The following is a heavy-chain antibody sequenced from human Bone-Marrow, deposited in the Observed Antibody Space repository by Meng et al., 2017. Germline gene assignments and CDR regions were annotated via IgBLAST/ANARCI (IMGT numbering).Heavy chain of an antibody. J-gene: IGHJ4*02. CDR1: GYNFPDYY. CDR2: IDPKRGDT. Sequence: ASVKVSCKPSGYNFPDYYVHWVRQAPGQRLEWMGRIDPKRGDTHYAQKFQGRVTMTGDTSISTAYMELSGLTSDDTAIYYCARDEDISAAGKLFGDYWGLGTLVTVSS. D-gene: IGHD6-13*01. V-gene: IGHV1-2*06. CDR3: ARDEDISAAGKLFGDY.